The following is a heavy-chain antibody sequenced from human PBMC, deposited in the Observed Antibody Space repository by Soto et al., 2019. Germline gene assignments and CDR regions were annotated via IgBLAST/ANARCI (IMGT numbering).Heavy chain of an antibody. Sequence: SETLSLTCTVSGGSISSYYWSWIRQPPGKGLEWIGYIYYSGSTNYNPSLKSRVTISVDTSKNQFSLKLSSVTAADTAVYYCARDQPSSSWYKGHGMDVWGQGTTVTVSS. CDR2: IYYSGST. CDR3: ARDQPSSSWYKGHGMDV. J-gene: IGHJ6*02. D-gene: IGHD6-13*01. V-gene: IGHV4-59*01. CDR1: GGSISSYY.